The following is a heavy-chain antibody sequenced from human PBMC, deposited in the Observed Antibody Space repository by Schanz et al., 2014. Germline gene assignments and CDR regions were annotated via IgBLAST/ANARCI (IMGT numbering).Heavy chain of an antibody. CDR1: GFAFSVYG. CDR3: AKQIHYDILTVTRN. J-gene: IGHJ4*02. V-gene: IGHV3-33*03. Sequence: VQLVESGGGLVQPGGSLRLSCAASGFAFSVYGMHWVRQAPGKGPEWVAVIWSDGSTKYYADSVKGRFTISRDNSKNTVYLQMNRLRAEDTAVYYCAKQIHYDILTVTRNWGQGTLVTVSS. D-gene: IGHD3-9*01. CDR2: IWSDGSTK.